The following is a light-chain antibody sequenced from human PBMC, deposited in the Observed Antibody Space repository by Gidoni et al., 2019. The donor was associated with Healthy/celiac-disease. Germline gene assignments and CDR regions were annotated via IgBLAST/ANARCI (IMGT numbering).Light chain of an antibody. Sequence: DIVMTQSPATLSVAAGERATLSCRASQSVSSNLAWYQQKPGQAPRLLIYGASTRATGIPARFSGSGSGTEFTLTISSLQSEDFAVYYCQQYNNCPYTFGQGTKLEIK. V-gene: IGKV3-15*01. J-gene: IGKJ2*01. CDR1: QSVSSN. CDR2: GAS. CDR3: QQYNNCPYT.